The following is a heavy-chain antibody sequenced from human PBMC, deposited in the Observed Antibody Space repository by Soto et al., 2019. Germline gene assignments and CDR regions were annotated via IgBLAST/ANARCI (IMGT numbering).Heavy chain of an antibody. Sequence: ASLKVACKTSGYNFISSEISWVRQAPGQGLELMGWMNPHTGGTDATRKFQGRLTMTRNTSINTAYLELSSLTSEGTAVYYCAKKHSGSSLAYWGQGSLVTVSS. CDR1: GYNFISSE. J-gene: IGHJ4*02. D-gene: IGHD6-6*01. CDR2: MNPHTGGT. CDR3: AKKHSGSSLAY. V-gene: IGHV1-8*02.